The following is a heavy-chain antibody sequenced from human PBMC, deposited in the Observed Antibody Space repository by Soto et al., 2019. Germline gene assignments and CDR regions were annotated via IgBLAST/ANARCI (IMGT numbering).Heavy chain of an antibody. V-gene: IGHV4-59*01. CDR2: IYYSGNT. Sequence: PSETLSLTCTVSGGSISSCYWSWIRQSPGKGLEWIGCIYYSGNTNYNPSLKSRVTISVNTSKNQFSLRLTSVTAADTAVYYCARAAVTHERYHYGMDVWGQGTTVTVSS. D-gene: IGHD4-17*01. J-gene: IGHJ6*02. CDR1: GGSISSCY. CDR3: ARAAVTHERYHYGMDV.